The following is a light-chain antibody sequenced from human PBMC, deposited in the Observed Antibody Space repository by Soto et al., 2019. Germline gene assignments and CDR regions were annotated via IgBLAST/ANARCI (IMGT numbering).Light chain of an antibody. J-gene: IGKJ2*01. Sequence: EMVLTQSPGTLSLSPGERATLSCRASQSVSSSYLAWYQQKPGQAPRLLIYGGSSRATGIPDRFSGSGSGTHFTLTISRLEPDDFAVYYCQQYGSSPYTFGQGTKLEIK. V-gene: IGKV3-20*01. CDR2: GGS. CDR3: QQYGSSPYT. CDR1: QSVSSSY.